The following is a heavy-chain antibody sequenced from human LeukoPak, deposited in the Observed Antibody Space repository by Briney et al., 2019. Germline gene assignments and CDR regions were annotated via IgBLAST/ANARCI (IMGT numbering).Heavy chain of an antibody. D-gene: IGHD4-17*01. Sequence: GGSLRLSCAASGFTFSSYWMSWVRQAPGKGLEWVANIKQDGSEKYYVDSVEGRFTISRDNAKNSLYLQMNRLRADDTAVYYCARVSPNTVTTLQYFDYWGEGPLLTVS. CDR3: ARVSPNTVTTLQYFDY. CDR2: IKQDGSEK. J-gene: IGHJ4*02. V-gene: IGHV3-7*01. CDR1: GFTFSSYW.